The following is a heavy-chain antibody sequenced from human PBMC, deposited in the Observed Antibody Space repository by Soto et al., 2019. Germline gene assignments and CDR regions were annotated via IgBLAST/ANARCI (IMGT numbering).Heavy chain of an antibody. J-gene: IGHJ4*02. Sequence: EVQLVESGGGLIQPGGSLRLSCAVSGFTVSNDYMSWVRQAPGKGLEGVSVIYSGGYTAYGDSVKGRFTISRDNSKNTPYLQLKSGGADGPAGFSWGTRPGGGGYWGQGTLVTVSS. CDR1: GFTVSNDY. CDR2: IYSGGYT. D-gene: IGHD3-10*01. CDR3: GTRPGGGGY. V-gene: IGHV3-53*01.